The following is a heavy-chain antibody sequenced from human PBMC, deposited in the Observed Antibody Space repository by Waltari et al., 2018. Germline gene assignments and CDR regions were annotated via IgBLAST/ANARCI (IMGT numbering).Heavy chain of an antibody. D-gene: IGHD5-12*01. CDR2: IYHSGST. CDR1: GYY. J-gene: IGHJ4*02. Sequence: GYYWGWIRQPPGKGLEWIGSIYHSGSTYYNPSLKSRVTISVDTSKNQFSLKLSSVTAADTAVYYCARNGYNHGVDYWGQGTLVTVSS. CDR3: ARNGYNHGVDY. V-gene: IGHV4-38-2*01.